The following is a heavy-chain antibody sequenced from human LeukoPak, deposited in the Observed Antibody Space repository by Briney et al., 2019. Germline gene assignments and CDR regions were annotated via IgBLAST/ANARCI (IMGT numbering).Heavy chain of an antibody. Sequence: ASVNVTCKSSRYPFTGYGISWVGQAPGKGLEWMGWIRSNNGNTNYVQKLQGRVTMTTDTSPNTAYMELRSLRSDDTAVYYCARTSESGWREFDYWGQGTLVTVSS. V-gene: IGHV1-18*01. CDR1: RYPFTGYG. CDR2: IRSNNGNT. J-gene: IGHJ4*02. CDR3: ARTSESGWREFDY. D-gene: IGHD6-19*01.